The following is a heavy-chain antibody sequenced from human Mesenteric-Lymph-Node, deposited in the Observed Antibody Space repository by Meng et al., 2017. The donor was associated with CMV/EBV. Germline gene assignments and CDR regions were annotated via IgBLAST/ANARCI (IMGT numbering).Heavy chain of an antibody. CDR1: GFIFSTYW. Sequence: GGSLRLSCAASGFIFSTYWMYWVRQAPGKGLVCVANIKQDGSEKYYVDSVKGRFTISRDNAKNSLYLQMNSLRGEDTAVYYCVREVVPAANFYYHYGMDVWGQGTTVTVSS. CDR3: VREVVPAANFYYHYGMDV. D-gene: IGHD2-2*01. J-gene: IGHJ6*02. CDR2: IKQDGSEK. V-gene: IGHV3-7*01.